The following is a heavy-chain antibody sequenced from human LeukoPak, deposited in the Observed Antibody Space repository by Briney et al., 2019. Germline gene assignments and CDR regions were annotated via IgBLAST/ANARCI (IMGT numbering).Heavy chain of an antibody. CDR2: IYYSGST. D-gene: IGHD3-22*01. CDR1: GGSISSYY. Sequence: SETLSLTCTVSGGSISSYYWSWIRQPPGKGLEWIGYIYYSGSTNYNPSLKSRVTISVDTSKNQFSLKLNSVTAADTAVYFCARLYYYDTTFFDTWGQGILVTVSS. J-gene: IGHJ5*02. CDR3: ARLYYYDTTFFDT. V-gene: IGHV4-59*12.